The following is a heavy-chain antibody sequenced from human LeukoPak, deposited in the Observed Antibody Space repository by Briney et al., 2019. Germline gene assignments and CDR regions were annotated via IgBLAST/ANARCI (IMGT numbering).Heavy chain of an antibody. CDR3: AKEFRCSSTSCSDLDY. CDR2: IRYDGSNK. D-gene: IGHD2-2*01. CDR1: GFTFSRYG. Sequence: GGSLRLSCAASGFTFSRYGMHWVRQAPGRGLEWVAFIRYDGSNKYYADSVKGRFTISRDNSKNTLYLQMNSLRAEDTAVYYCAKEFRCSSTSCSDLDYWGQGTLVTVSS. V-gene: IGHV3-30*02. J-gene: IGHJ4*02.